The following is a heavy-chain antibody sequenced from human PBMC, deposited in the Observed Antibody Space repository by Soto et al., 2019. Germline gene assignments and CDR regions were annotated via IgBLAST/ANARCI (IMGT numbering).Heavy chain of an antibody. D-gene: IGHD3-10*01. CDR1: GFTFSSFA. CDR3: ALAGVQVRGLSNYFDP. CDR2: ISGSGGTT. Sequence: PGGSLRLSCAASGFTFSSFAMIWVRQAPGKGLEWVSIISGSGGTTYYADSVKGRFTISRDNSRNTLYLQMSSLRAEDTAVYYCALAGVQVRGLSNYFDPWGQGTLVTVSS. V-gene: IGHV3-23*01. J-gene: IGHJ5*02.